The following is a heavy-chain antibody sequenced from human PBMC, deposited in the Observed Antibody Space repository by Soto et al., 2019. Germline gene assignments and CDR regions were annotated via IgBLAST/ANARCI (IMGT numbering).Heavy chain of an antibody. D-gene: IGHD6-13*01. CDR1: GGSVSSGSYY. CDR2: IYYSGST. Sequence: QVQLQESGPGLVKPSETLSLTCTVSGGSVSSGSYYWSWIRQPPGKGLEWIGYIYYSGSTNYNPSLKSRVTISVDTSKSQFSLKLSSVTAADTAVYYCARGVAAAGTAYFDYWGQGTLVTVSS. V-gene: IGHV4-61*01. J-gene: IGHJ4*02. CDR3: ARGVAAAGTAYFDY.